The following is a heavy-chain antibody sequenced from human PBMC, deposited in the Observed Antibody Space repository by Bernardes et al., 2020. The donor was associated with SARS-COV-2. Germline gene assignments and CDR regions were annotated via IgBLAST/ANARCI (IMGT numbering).Heavy chain of an antibody. V-gene: IGHV1-24*01. Sequence: ASVKVSCKVSGYTLTELSMHWVRQAPGKGLEWMGGFDPEDGETIYAQKFQGRVTMTEDTSTDTAYMELSSLRSEDTAVYYCATSGIVATGRGQITDYYYDDGMDVWGQGTTVT. CDR3: ATSGIVATGRGQITDYYYDDGMDV. CDR1: GYTLTELS. D-gene: IGHD5-12*01. J-gene: IGHJ6*02. CDR2: FDPEDGET.